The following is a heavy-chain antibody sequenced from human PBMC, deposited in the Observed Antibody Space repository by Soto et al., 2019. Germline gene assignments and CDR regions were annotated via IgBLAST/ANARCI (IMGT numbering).Heavy chain of an antibody. CDR1: GFTFSSYG. D-gene: IGHD3-3*01. V-gene: IGHV3-33*06. J-gene: IGHJ4*02. Sequence: GGSLRLSCAASGFTFSSYGMHWVRQAPGKGLECVAVLWYYGSNKFYADSVKGLFTISRDNSKNTLYLQMNSLRAEYTAVYYCAKDRVLRFLEWFDYWGQGTLVTVSS. CDR3: AKDRVLRFLEWFDY. CDR2: LWYYGSNK.